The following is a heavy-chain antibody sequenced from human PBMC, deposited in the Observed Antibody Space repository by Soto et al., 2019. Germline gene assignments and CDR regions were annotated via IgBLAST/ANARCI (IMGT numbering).Heavy chain of an antibody. J-gene: IGHJ4*02. Sequence: EVQLLESGGGLVQPGGSLRLSCAASGFTFSSYAMSWVRQAPGQGLEWVSVISGSGGSTYNADSVKGRFTISRDNSKSTLYLQMNSMRAEDTAIYYCATDVGWLPDYWGQGTLVTASS. D-gene: IGHD1-26*01. CDR3: ATDVGWLPDY. CDR1: GFTFSSYA. V-gene: IGHV3-23*01. CDR2: ISGSGGST.